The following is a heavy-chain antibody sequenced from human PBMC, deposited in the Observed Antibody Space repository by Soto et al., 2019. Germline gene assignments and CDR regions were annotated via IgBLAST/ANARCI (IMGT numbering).Heavy chain of an antibody. V-gene: IGHV1-24*01. Sequence: ASVKVSCKVSGYTLTELSMHWVRQAPGKGLEWMGGFDPEDGETIYAQKFQGRVTMTEDTSTDTAYMELSSLRSEDTAVYYCATWEDYGDYNWFDPWGQGTLVTVSS. CDR3: ATWEDYGDYNWFDP. J-gene: IGHJ5*02. D-gene: IGHD4-17*01. CDR1: GYTLTELS. CDR2: FDPEDGET.